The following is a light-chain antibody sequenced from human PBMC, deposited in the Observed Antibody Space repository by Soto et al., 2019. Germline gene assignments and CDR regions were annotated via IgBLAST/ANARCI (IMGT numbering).Light chain of an antibody. CDR2: DNN. J-gene: IGLJ2*01. CDR1: SSNIGNNC. CDR3: ATWDGSLPGEV. V-gene: IGLV1-51*01. Sequence: QSVLTQSPSVSAAPGQKVTISCSGSSSNIGNNCVSWYQQLPGTAPKLLIYDNNKRPSGIPDRFSGSKSGTSGTLDITGLQTGDEADYYCATWDGSLPGEVFGEGTKLTVL.